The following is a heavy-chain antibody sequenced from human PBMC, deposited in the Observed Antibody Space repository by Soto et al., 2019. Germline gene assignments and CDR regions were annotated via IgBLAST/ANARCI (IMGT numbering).Heavy chain of an antibody. D-gene: IGHD4-17*01. Sequence: GGSLRLSCAASGFTISNSYMSWVRQTPGKGLEWVSVIYAGGSTYYAASVKGRFTISRDKSKSTLYLQMNSLRTEDTAVYYCARDMSRTTMAFYLWGQGTMVTVSS. CDR2: IYAGGST. CDR1: GFTISNSY. CDR3: ARDMSRTTMAFYL. V-gene: IGHV3-66*01. J-gene: IGHJ3*01.